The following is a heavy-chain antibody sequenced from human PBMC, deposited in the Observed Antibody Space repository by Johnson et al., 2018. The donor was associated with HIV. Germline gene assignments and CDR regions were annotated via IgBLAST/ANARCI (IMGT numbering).Heavy chain of an antibody. Sequence: VQLVESGGGVVRPGGSLRLSCAASQFTFSDYGMHWVRQAPGRGLEWVGRVKTKTDGGTTDYAAPVKGRFAISRDDSKNTLYLEMNSLRAEDTAVYYCAKDWGITMIVVGITWAFDIWGQGTMVTVSS. V-gene: IGHV3-15*01. J-gene: IGHJ3*02. CDR1: QFTFSDYG. CDR2: VKTKTDGGTT. CDR3: AKDWGITMIVVGITWAFDI. D-gene: IGHD3-22*01.